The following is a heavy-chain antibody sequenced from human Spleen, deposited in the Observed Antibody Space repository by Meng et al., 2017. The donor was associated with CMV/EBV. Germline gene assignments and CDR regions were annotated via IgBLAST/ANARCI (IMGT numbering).Heavy chain of an antibody. D-gene: IGHD5-12*01. V-gene: IGHV4-34*01. J-gene: IGHJ5*02. CDR2: INHSGST. CDR1: GGSFRGYY. CDR3: ARDRGYSGYEGFDP. Sequence: PLQHWGGGLLKPSETLVLPCAVYGGSFRGYYWSWIRQLPGKGLEWIGEINHSGSTNYNPSLRSRVTISVDTSKNQFSLKLSSVTAADTAVYYCARDRGYSGYEGFDPWGQGTLVTVSS.